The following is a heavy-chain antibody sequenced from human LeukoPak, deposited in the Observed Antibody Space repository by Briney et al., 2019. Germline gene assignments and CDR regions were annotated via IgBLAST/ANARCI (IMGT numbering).Heavy chain of an antibody. CDR1: GFTFSSYA. J-gene: IGHJ4*02. D-gene: IGHD6-13*01. CDR2: ISGSGGTI. Sequence: GGSLRLSCAASGFTFSSYAMSWVRQAPGKGLEWVSAISGSGGTIYNADSVKGRFTISRDNSKNTLYLQMNSLRAENTAVYYCAKEGYSSTWNADFDFCGQGTLVTVSS. V-gene: IGHV3-23*01. CDR3: AKEGYSSTWNADFDF.